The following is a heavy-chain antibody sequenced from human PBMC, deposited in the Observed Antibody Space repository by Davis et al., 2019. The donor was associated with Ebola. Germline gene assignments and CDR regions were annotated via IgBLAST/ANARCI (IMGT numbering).Heavy chain of an antibody. J-gene: IGHJ4*02. CDR3: ARDLFSGQWLVQYYFDY. Sequence: GESLKISCAASGFNVSSNYMSWVRQAPGKGLEWVSYISSSSSTIYYADSVKGRFTISRDNAKNSLYLQMNSLRDEDTAVYYCARDLFSGQWLVQYYFDYWGQGTLVTVSS. V-gene: IGHV3-48*02. CDR2: ISSSSSTI. D-gene: IGHD6-19*01. CDR1: GFNVSSNY.